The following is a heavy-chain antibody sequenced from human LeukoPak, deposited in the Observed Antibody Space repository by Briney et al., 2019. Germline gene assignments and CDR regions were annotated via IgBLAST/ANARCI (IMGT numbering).Heavy chain of an antibody. CDR1: GYTFTDYP. CDR2: INPNSGAT. CDR3: AIFSLAATGNSPY. J-gene: IGHJ4*02. D-gene: IGHD6-13*01. V-gene: IGHV1-2*02. Sequence: ASVKVSCKASGYTFTDYPIHWVRQAPGQGLEWVGYINPNSGATNSPQKVQGRAALTRDTSSSTAYMELRRLTSDDTAVYYCAIFSLAATGNSPYWGQGSLVTVSS.